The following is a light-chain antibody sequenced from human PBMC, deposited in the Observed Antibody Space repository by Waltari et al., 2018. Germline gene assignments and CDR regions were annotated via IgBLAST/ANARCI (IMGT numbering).Light chain of an antibody. CDR2: QDN. V-gene: IGLV3-1*01. Sequence: SFDLTQPPSVSVSPGQTASITCSGDKLGAKYACWYQQKTGQSPVLVIYQDNQRPSGILERFSGSNCGNTATLNISGTQDIDEADYYCQAWDGNTFYVFGTGTKVTVL. CDR1: KLGAKY. J-gene: IGLJ1*01. CDR3: QAWDGNTFYV.